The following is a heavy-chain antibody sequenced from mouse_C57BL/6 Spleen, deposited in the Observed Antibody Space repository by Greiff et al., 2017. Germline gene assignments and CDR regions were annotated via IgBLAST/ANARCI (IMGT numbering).Heavy chain of an antibody. J-gene: IGHJ2*01. V-gene: IGHV5-6*01. D-gene: IGHD2-3*01. Sequence: EVKLVESGGDLVKPGGSLKLSCAASGFTFSSYGMSWVRQTPDKRLEWVATISRGGSYTYYPDSVKGRFTISRDNAKNTLYLQMSSLRSEDTAMYDGAKHEGYGRYYFDYWGQGTTLTVSS. CDR2: ISRGGSYT. CDR1: GFTFSSYG. CDR3: AKHEGYGRYYFDY.